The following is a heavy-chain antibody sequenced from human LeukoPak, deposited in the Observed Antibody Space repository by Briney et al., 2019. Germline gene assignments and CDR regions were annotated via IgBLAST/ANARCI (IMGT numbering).Heavy chain of an antibody. CDR3: ASSSGLDAFDI. J-gene: IGHJ3*02. Sequence: ASVTVSFKASGYTFTGYYMHWVRQAPGQGLEWMGWINPNSGGTNYAQKFQGWVTMTRDTSISTAYMELSRLRSDDTAVYYCASSSGLDAFDIWGQGTMVTVSS. CDR1: GYTFTGYY. CDR2: INPNSGGT. V-gene: IGHV1-2*04. D-gene: IGHD6-19*01.